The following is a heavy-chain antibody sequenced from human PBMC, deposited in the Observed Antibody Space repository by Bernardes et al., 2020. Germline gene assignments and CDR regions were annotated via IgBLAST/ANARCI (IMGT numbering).Heavy chain of an antibody. Sequence: GGSLRLSCAASGFTFSSYCMHWVRQAPGKGLVWVSRINSDGSSTSYADSVKGRFTISRDNVKNTLYLQMNSLRAEDTAVYYCVRGGSTSCYGWGQGTLVTVSS. D-gene: IGHD2-2*01. J-gene: IGHJ4*02. CDR3: VRGGSTSCYG. V-gene: IGHV3-74*01. CDR2: INSDGSST. CDR1: GFTFSSYC.